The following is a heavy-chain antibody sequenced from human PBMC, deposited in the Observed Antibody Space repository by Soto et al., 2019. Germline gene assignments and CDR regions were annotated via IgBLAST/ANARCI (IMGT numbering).Heavy chain of an antibody. J-gene: IGHJ4*02. Sequence: QVQLVQSGAEVKKPGASVKVSCKASGYTFSSYDLNWVRQATGQGLEWMGWLNPNSGDTGYAQKFQGRVTLTRNTCINTAYIELSSLTSDDTAVYYCAATGGGWYLYWGQGTLVTVSS. V-gene: IGHV1-8*01. CDR2: LNPNSGDT. D-gene: IGHD6-19*01. CDR3: AATGGGWYLY. CDR1: GYTFSSYD.